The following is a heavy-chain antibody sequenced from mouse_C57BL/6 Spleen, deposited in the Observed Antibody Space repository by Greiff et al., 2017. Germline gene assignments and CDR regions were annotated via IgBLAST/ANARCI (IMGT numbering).Heavy chain of an antibody. Sequence: VQLQQSGAELVKPGASVKISCKASGYAFSSYWMNWVKQRPGKGLEWIGQIYPGDGDTNYNGKFKGKATLTADKSSSTAYMQLSSLTSEDSAVYFGAREGGTTVVNWYFDVWGTGTTVTVSS. D-gene: IGHD1-1*01. V-gene: IGHV1-80*01. J-gene: IGHJ1*03. CDR1: GYAFSSYW. CDR3: AREGGTTVVNWYFDV. CDR2: IYPGDGDT.